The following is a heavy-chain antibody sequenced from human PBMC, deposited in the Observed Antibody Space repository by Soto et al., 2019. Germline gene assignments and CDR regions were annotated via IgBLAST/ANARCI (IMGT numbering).Heavy chain of an antibody. J-gene: IGHJ4*02. Sequence: ASETLSLTCTVSGGSISSGDNXGSWIRQHPGKGLEWIGYIFFTGSXXYNPSLKSRVSISIDTSKNXFSLKVTSMTDADTAVYYCARSPXXXXXMEFESWGQGTLVTVSS. D-gene: IGHD5-18*01. V-gene: IGHV4-31*03. CDR3: ARSPXXXXXMEFES. CDR1: GGSISSGDNX. CDR2: IFFTGSX.